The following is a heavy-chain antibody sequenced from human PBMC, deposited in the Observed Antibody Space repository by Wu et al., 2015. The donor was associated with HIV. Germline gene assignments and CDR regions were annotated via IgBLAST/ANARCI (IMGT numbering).Heavy chain of an antibody. CDR1: GDGFTSYA. Sequence: QGQLVQFGAEVKKPGSSVKVTCKASGDGFTSYAVSWVRQAPGQGLEWMGGINPLFGTTKHAQKFQDRVTFTTDESETTAYMELRSLRSEDTAVYYCARNTGAVATSLYSLGVWGQGTTVAVSS. V-gene: IGHV1-69*05. CDR2: INPLFGTT. CDR3: ARNTGAVATSLYSLGV. D-gene: IGHD5-12*01. J-gene: IGHJ6*02.